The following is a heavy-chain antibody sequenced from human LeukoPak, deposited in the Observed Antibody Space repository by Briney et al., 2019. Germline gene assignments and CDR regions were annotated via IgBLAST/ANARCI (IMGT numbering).Heavy chain of an antibody. V-gene: IGHV3-7*01. Sequence: GGSLRLSCAASGFTFSNAWMSWVRQAPGKGLEWVANIKQDGSEKYYVDSVKGRFTISRDNAKNSLYLQMNSLRAEDTAVYYCARDLRTYYDILTGYHDYWGQGTLVTVSS. CDR2: IKQDGSEK. CDR3: ARDLRTYYDILTGYHDY. D-gene: IGHD3-9*01. J-gene: IGHJ4*02. CDR1: GFTFSNAW.